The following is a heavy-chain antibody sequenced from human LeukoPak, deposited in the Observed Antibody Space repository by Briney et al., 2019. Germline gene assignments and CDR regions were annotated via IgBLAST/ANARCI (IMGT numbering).Heavy chain of an antibody. J-gene: IGHJ3*02. V-gene: IGHV3-9*03. CDR1: GFTFHDYA. CDR3: AKGLGVASLIVDALDM. D-gene: IGHD3/OR15-3a*01. Sequence: PGGSLRLSYAASGFTFHDYAMHWVRQVPGKGLEWVSGITWNSGSVLYADSVRGRFTISRDNAKNSLYLQMNSLRPEDMAFYYCAKGLGVASLIVDALDMWGQGTMVTV. CDR2: ITWNSGSV.